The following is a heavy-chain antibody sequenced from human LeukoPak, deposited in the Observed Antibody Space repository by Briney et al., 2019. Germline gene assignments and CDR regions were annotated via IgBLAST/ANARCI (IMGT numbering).Heavy chain of an antibody. V-gene: IGHV4-59*01. CDR1: GGSISSYY. J-gene: IGHJ4*02. CDR3: ARAGPYSSSWSPFDY. CDR2: IYYSGST. D-gene: IGHD6-13*01. Sequence: SETLSLTCTVSGGSISSYYWSWIRQPPRKGLEWIGYIYYSGSTNYNPSRKSRVTISVDTSKNQFSLKLSSVTAAHTDVYYCARAGPYSSSWSPFDYWGQGTLDTVSS.